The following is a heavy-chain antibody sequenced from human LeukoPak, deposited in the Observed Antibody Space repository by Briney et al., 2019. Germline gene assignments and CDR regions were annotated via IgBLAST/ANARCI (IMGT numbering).Heavy chain of an antibody. Sequence: GGSLRLSCAASGFTFSSYGMHWVRQAPGKGLEWVAVIWYDGSNKYYADSVKGRFTISRDNSKNTLYLQMNSLRAEDTAVYYCAKDWVAGMVLRYFDWSLGAFDIWGQGTMVTVSS. D-gene: IGHD3-9*01. CDR1: GFTFSSYG. V-gene: IGHV3-30*02. CDR2: IWYDGSNK. J-gene: IGHJ3*02. CDR3: AKDWVAGMVLRYFDWSLGAFDI.